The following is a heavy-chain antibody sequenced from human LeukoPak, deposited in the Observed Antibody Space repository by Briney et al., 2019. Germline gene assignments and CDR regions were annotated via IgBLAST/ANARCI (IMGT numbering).Heavy chain of an antibody. CDR3: ARDLKGIAVAGTLHSYYFDY. CDR2: ISGSGGST. J-gene: IGHJ4*02. V-gene: IGHV3-23*01. D-gene: IGHD6-19*01. Sequence: GGSLRLSCAASGFTFSSYAMSWVRQAPGKGLEWVSAISGSGGSTYYADSVKGRFTISRDNSKNTLYLQMNSLRAEDTAVYYCARDLKGIAVAGTLHSYYFDYWGQGTLVTVSS. CDR1: GFTFSSYA.